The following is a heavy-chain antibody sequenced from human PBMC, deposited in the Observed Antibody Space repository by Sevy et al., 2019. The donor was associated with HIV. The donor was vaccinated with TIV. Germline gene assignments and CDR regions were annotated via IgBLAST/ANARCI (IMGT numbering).Heavy chain of an antibody. J-gene: IGHJ4*02. CDR1: GFTFSSYS. CDR2: ISSSSSTI. V-gene: IGHV3-48*02. Sequence: GGALRLSCAASGFTFSSYSMNWVRQAPGKGLEWVSYISSSSSTIYYADSVKGRFTISRDNAKNSLYLQMNSLRDEDTAVYYCAREAESPQDYVVCDYWGQGTLVTVSS. D-gene: IGHD4-17*01. CDR3: AREAESPQDYVVCDY.